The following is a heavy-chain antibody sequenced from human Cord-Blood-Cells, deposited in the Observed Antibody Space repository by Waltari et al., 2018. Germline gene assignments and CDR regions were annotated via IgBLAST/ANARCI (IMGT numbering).Heavy chain of an antibody. CDR3: ASQYPPSRWFGELLYPYYFDY. D-gene: IGHD3-10*01. Sequence: QLQLQESGPGLVKPSETLSLTCTVSGGSISSSSYYWGWIRQPPVKGLEWIGSIYYSGTTYYNPALKSRVTISVDTSKTQVSLKLSSVTAADTAVYYCASQYPPSRWFGELLYPYYFDYWGQGTLVTVSS. CDR1: GGSISSSSYY. CDR2: IYYSGTT. J-gene: IGHJ4*02. V-gene: IGHV4-39*01.